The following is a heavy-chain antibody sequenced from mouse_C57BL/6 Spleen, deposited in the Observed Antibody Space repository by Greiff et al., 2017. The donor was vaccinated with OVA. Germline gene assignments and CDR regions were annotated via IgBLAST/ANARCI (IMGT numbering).Heavy chain of an antibody. J-gene: IGHJ2*01. CDR1: GYTFTSYW. Sequence: QVQLQQPGAELVKPGASVKLSCKASGYTFTSYWMHWVKQRPGQGLEWIGRIDPNSGGTKYNEKFKGKATLTVDKPSSTAYMQLSSLTSEDSAVYDCAREGLGTLDYWGQGTTLTVSS. CDR2: IDPNSGGT. D-gene: IGHD4-1*01. CDR3: AREGLGTLDY. V-gene: IGHV1-72*01.